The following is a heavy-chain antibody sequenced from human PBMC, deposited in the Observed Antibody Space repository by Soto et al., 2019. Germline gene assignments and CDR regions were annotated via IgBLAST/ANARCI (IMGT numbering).Heavy chain of an antibody. CDR3: AKDGLLPWGYHGGSYFDS. D-gene: IGHD3-16*01. V-gene: IGHV3-30*18. CDR1: GFTFSNYG. Sequence: QVQLVESGGGVVQPGRSLRLSCAAFGFTFSNYGMHWVRQAPGKGLEWVAVISYDGSNTYYADSVKGRFTISRDNSKNTLYLQMNSLRSEDTAMYYCAKDGLLPWGYHGGSYFDSWGQGTLVTVSS. CDR2: ISYDGSNT. J-gene: IGHJ4*02.